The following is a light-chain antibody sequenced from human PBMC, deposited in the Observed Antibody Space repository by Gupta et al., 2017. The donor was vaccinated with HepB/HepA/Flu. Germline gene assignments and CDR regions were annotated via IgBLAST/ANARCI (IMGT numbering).Light chain of an antibody. CDR3: AAWDDSVSGPV. J-gene: IGLJ3*02. Sequence: QSVLTQPPSASGTPGQRVTISCSGSSSIGTNYVYWYKQLPGTAPQLLIYKTNQRPSGVPDRFSGSKSATSASLAIXGXRSEDEXDYYCAAWDDSVSGPVFGGGTKLTV. CDR2: KTN. CDR1: SSIGTNY. V-gene: IGLV1-47*01.